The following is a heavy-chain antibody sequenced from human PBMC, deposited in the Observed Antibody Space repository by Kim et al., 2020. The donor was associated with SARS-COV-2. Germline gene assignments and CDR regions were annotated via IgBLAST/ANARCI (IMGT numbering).Heavy chain of an antibody. V-gene: IGHV3-23*01. CDR3: AKYGRTAAGNPQYYFDY. CDR1: GFTFSSYA. D-gene: IGHD6-13*01. Sequence: GGSLRLSCAASGFTFSSYAMSWVRQAPGKGLEWVSAISGSGGSTYYADSVKGRFTISRDNSKNTLYLQMNSLRAEDTAVYYCAKYGRTAAGNPQYYFDYWGQGTLVTVSS. J-gene: IGHJ4*02. CDR2: ISGSGGST.